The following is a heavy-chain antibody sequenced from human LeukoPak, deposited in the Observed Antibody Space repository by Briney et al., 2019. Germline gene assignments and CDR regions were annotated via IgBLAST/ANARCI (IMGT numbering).Heavy chain of an antibody. CDR2: IYYSGST. J-gene: IGHJ4*02. CDR1: GGPISSYY. Sequence: QTSETLSLTCTVSGGPISSYYWSWIRQPPGKGLEWIGYIYYSGSTNYNPSLKSRVTISVDTSKNQFSLKLSSVTAADTAVYYCARTSQQWLVEDYWGQGTLVTVSS. V-gene: IGHV4-59*01. CDR3: ARTSQQWLVEDY. D-gene: IGHD6-19*01.